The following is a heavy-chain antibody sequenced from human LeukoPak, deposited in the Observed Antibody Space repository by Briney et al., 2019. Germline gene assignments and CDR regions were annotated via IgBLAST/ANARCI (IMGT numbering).Heavy chain of an antibody. D-gene: IGHD6-6*01. Sequence: ASVKVSCKASGYTVTGYHMHWVRQAPGQGLEWMGWINPNSGGTNYAQKFQGRVTITADKSTSTAYMELSSLRSEDTAVYYCASDSSSSPMAGYWGQGTLVTVSS. J-gene: IGHJ4*02. V-gene: IGHV1-2*02. CDR1: GYTVTGYH. CDR2: INPNSGGT. CDR3: ASDSSSSPMAGY.